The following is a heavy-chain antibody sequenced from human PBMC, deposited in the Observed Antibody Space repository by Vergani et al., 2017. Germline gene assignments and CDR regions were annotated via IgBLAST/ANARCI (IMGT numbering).Heavy chain of an antibody. Sequence: QITLKESGPTLVKPTQTLTLTCTFSGFSLNTRGVSVAWIRQPPGKALDWLALIYWNDDQHYSPSLNNRVNITKDTSKNPVVLTMTNMDYVDTGTYYCVYRKTEFGTTGCFYQVYNSYYMDVWGKGTTVTVSS. J-gene: IGHJ6*03. CDR1: GFSLNTRGVS. V-gene: IGHV2-5*04. CDR3: VYRKTEFGTTGCFYQVYNSYYMDV. CDR2: IYWNDDQ. D-gene: IGHD1-7*01.